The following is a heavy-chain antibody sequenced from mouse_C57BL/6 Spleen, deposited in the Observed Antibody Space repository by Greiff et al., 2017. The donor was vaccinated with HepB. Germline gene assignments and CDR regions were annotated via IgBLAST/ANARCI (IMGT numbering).Heavy chain of an antibody. CDR3: ARENYRGEDYYFDY. J-gene: IGHJ2*01. CDR1: GYAFSSYW. Sequence: VQLQQSGAELVKPGASVKISCKASGYAFSSYWMNWVKQRPGKGLEWIGQIYPGDGDTNYNGKFKGKATLTADKASSTAYMKLSSLTSEDSAVYFCARENYRGEDYYFDYWGQGTTLTVSS. CDR2: IYPGDGDT. D-gene: IGHD2-12*01. V-gene: IGHV1-80*01.